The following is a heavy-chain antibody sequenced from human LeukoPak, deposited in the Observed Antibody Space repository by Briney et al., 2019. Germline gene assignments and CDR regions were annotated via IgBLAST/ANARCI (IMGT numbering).Heavy chain of an antibody. Sequence: GGSLRLSCTASGFTFGDYGMIWVRQAPGKGLEWVGSIRNEASGCTTEYAASGVGRFTVSRDVSKTLAYLQMNSLKTEDTAVYFCTRLQFFGYISWDYTYYTYMDAWGKGTTVTVS. CDR3: TRLQFFGYISWDYTYYTYMDA. V-gene: IGHV3-49*04. CDR2: IRNEASGCTT. J-gene: IGHJ6*03. CDR1: GFTFGDYG. D-gene: IGHD3-3*01.